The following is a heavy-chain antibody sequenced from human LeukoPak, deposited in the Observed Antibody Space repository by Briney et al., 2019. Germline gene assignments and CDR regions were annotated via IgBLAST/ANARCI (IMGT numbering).Heavy chain of an antibody. V-gene: IGHV4-39*01. CDR3: ASGFGAAALPMVY. Sequence: SETLSLTCTVSGVSISSRSYYWGWIRQPPGKGLEWIGNIFYSGSTYYNPSLESRVTISVDTSKNQFSLKLSSVTAADTAVYYCASGFGAAALPMVYWGQGTLVTVSS. D-gene: IGHD6-13*01. J-gene: IGHJ4*02. CDR1: GVSISSRSYY. CDR2: IFYSGST.